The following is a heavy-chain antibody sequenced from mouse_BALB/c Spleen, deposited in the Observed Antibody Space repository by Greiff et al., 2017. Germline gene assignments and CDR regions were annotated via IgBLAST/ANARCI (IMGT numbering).Heavy chain of an antibody. CDR1: GYAFTNYL. D-gene: IGHD1-2*01. J-gene: IGHJ3*01. CDR2: INPGSGGT. CDR3: TNLGYGELSWFAY. Sequence: QVQLQQSGAELVRPGTSVKVSCKASGYAFTNYLIEWVKQRPGQGLEWIGVINPGSGGTNYNEKFKGKATLTADKSSSTAYMQLSSLTSDDSAVYFCTNLGYGELSWFAYWGQGTLVTVSA. V-gene: IGHV1-54*01.